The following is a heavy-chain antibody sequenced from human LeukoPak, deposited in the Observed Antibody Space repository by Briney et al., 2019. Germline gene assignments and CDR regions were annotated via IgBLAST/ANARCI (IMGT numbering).Heavy chain of an antibody. Sequence: SETLSLTCTVSGGSISSGSYYWSWIRQPAGKGLEWIGRIYTSGSTNYNPSLKSRVTISVDTSKNQFSLKLSSVTAADTAVYYCARGYCTNAVCSLSPTQAWGQGTLVTVSS. CDR1: GGSISSGSYY. CDR2: IYTSGST. CDR3: ARGYCTNAVCSLSPTQA. J-gene: IGHJ4*02. V-gene: IGHV4-61*02. D-gene: IGHD2-8*01.